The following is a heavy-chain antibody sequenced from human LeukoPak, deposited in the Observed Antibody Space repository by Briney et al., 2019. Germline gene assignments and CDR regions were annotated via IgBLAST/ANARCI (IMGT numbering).Heavy chain of an antibody. CDR3: AKGKSILYDP. V-gene: IGHV3-23*01. J-gene: IGHJ5*02. CDR1: GFTFSSYA. Sequence: GGSLRLSXAASGFTFSSYAMSWVRQTPGKGLEWVSAISGSGGNTYYADSVQGRFTISRDNSKNILYLQMNSLRAEDTAVYHCAKGKSILYDPWGQGTLVTVTS. CDR2: ISGSGGNT.